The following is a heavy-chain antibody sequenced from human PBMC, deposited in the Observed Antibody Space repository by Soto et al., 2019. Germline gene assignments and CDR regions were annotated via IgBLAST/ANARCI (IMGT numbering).Heavy chain of an antibody. D-gene: IGHD3-16*02. Sequence: ASVKVSCKASGYTFTGYYMHWVRQAPGQGLEWMGWINPNSGGTNYAQKFQGWVTMTRDTSISTAYMELSRLRSDDTAVYYCARASDYIWGSYRGWFDPWGQGTLVTVSS. V-gene: IGHV1-2*04. J-gene: IGHJ5*02. CDR3: ARASDYIWGSYRGWFDP. CDR1: GYTFTGYY. CDR2: INPNSGGT.